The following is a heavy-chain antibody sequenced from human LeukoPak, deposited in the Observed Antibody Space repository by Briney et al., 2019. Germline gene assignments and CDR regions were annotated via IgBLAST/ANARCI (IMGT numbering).Heavy chain of an antibody. Sequence: GGSLRLSCAASGFTFSSYGMHWVRQAPGKGLEWVAFIRYDGSNKYYADSVKGRFTISRDNSKNTLYLQMNSLRAEDTAVYYCAKDDGYYDSSGYYYLDDYWGQGTLVTVSS. V-gene: IGHV3-30*02. CDR2: IRYDGSNK. D-gene: IGHD3-22*01. CDR3: AKDDGYYDSSGYYYLDDY. J-gene: IGHJ4*02. CDR1: GFTFSSYG.